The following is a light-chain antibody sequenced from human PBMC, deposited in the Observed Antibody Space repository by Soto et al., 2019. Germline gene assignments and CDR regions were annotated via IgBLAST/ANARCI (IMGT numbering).Light chain of an antibody. J-gene: IGKJ1*01. V-gene: IGKV3-15*01. CDR1: QSVSSN. CDR3: QQYKKWPRT. Sequence: EIVLTQSPGTLSLSPGERATLSCRASQSVSSNFAWYQQKPGQAPRLLIYDASTRATGIPARFSGSGSGTEFTLTISSLKSEDFEVYYCQQYKKWPRTFGHGTKVDIK. CDR2: DAS.